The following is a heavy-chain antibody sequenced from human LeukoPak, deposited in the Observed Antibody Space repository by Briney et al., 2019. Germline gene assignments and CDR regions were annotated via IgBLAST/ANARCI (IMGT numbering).Heavy chain of an antibody. J-gene: IGHJ5*02. CDR1: GYTLTELS. CDR2: FDPEDGET. V-gene: IGHV1-24*01. Sequence: ASVKVSCKVSGYTLTELSMHLVRQAPGKGLEWMGGFDPEDGETIYARKFQGRVTMTEDTSTDTAYMELSSLRSEDTALYYCATSLYYDFWSRGIRSQNWFDTWGQGTLVTVSS. D-gene: IGHD3-3*01. CDR3: ATSLYYDFWSRGIRSQNWFDT.